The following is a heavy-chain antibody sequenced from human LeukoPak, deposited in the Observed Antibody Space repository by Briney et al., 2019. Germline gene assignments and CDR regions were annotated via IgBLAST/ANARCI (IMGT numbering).Heavy chain of an antibody. CDR1: GFTFDDYA. Sequence: SLRLSCAASGFTFDDYAMHWVRQAPGKGLEWVSGISWNSGSIGYADSVKGRFTISRDNAKNSLYLQMNSLRAEDTAVYYCARCTGADDFWSGSYYYYMDVWGKGTTVTVSS. CDR2: ISWNSGSI. CDR3: ARCTGADDFWSGSYYYYMDV. D-gene: IGHD3-3*01. J-gene: IGHJ6*03. V-gene: IGHV3-9*01.